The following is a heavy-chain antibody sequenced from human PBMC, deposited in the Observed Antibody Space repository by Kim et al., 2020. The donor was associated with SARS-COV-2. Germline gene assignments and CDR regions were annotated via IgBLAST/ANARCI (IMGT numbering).Heavy chain of an antibody. V-gene: IGHV4-39*07. D-gene: IGHD2-15*01. CDR2: IYYSGST. CDR3: ARDSISGVVVVAATRWFDP. J-gene: IGHJ5*02. CDR1: GGSISSSSYY. Sequence: SETLSLTCTVSGGSISSSSYYWGWIRQPPGKGLEWIGSIYYSGSTYYNPSLKSRVTISVDTSKNQFSLKLSSVTAVDTAVYYCARDSISGVVVVAATRWFDPWGQGTLVTVSS.